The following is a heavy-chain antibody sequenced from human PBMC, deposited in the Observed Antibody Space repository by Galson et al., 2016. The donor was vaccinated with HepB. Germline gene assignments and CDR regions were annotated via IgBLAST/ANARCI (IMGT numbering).Heavy chain of an antibody. CDR2: INPIGGSA. Sequence: SVKVSCKASGYTFTSYYIHWVRQAPGQGLEWMGIINPIGGSASYAQRFQGRVTMIRDTSTSTVHMELSSLRSEDTAMYYCVREFEIVGATDGYYFDYWGHGTPVTFSS. V-gene: IGHV1-46*01. D-gene: IGHD1-26*01. J-gene: IGHJ4*01. CDR1: GYTFTSYY. CDR3: VREFEIVGATDGYYFDY.